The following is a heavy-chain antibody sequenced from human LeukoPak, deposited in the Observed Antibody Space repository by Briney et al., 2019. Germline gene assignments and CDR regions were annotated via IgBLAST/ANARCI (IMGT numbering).Heavy chain of an antibody. D-gene: IGHD3-22*01. V-gene: IGHV3-21*01. J-gene: IGHJ4*02. Sequence: SGASLRLSSAASGFTFSSYSMNWVRQAPGKGLEWVSSISSSSSYIYYADSVKGRFTISRGNAKNSLYLQMNSLRAEDTAVYYCARVGYYDSSGYYWGQGTLVTVSS. CDR1: GFTFSSYS. CDR3: ARVGYYDSSGYY. CDR2: ISSSSSYI.